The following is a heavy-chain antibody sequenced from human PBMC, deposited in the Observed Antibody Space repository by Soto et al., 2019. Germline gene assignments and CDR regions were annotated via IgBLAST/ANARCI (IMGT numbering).Heavy chain of an antibody. D-gene: IGHD3-3*01. CDR3: ARDQRITIFGVVSESALDY. V-gene: IGHV1-2*04. CDR2: VNPNSGGT. J-gene: IGHJ4*02. Sequence: ASVKVSCKASGYTLTVYYMHWVRQAPGQGLEWMGWVNPNSGGTNYAQKFQGWVTMTRDTSISTAYMELSRLRSDDTAVYYCARDQRITIFGVVSESALDYWGQGTLVTVSS. CDR1: GYTLTVYY.